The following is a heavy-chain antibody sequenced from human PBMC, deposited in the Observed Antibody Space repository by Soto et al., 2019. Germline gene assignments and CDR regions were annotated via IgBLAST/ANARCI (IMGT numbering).Heavy chain of an antibody. D-gene: IGHD1-20*01. CDR1: GYTLTIYY. J-gene: IGHJ6*01. V-gene: IGHV1-46*01. Sequence: GASVKVSCKASGYTLTIYYMHWVRQAPGQGLDWMGIINPSGGSTSYAQKFQGRVAMTRDTSTSTVYMELSSLRSEDTAVYYCARAGITGTTLGYYRYLMSVWAQG. CDR3: ARAGITGTTLGYYRYLMSV. CDR2: INPSGGST.